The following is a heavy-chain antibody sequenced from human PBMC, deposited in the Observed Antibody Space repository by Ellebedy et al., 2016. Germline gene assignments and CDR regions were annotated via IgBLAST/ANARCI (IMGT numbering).Heavy chain of an antibody. J-gene: IGHJ3*02. V-gene: IGHV4-34*01. CDR1: GGSISSYY. CDR3: ARGGGVAFDI. Sequence: SETLSLXXTVSGGSISSYYWSWIRQPPGKGLEWIGEINHSGSTNYNPSLKSRVTISVDTSKNQFSLKLSSVTAADTAVYYCARGGGVAFDIWGQGTMVTVSS. D-gene: IGHD2-8*01. CDR2: INHSGST.